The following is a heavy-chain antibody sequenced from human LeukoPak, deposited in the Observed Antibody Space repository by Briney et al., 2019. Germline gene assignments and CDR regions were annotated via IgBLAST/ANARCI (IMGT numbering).Heavy chain of an antibody. CDR2: IYYSGST. Sequence: PSETLSLTCTVSGGSISSYYWSWIRQPPGKGLEWIGYIYYSGSTNYNPSLKSRVTISVDTSKNQFYLKLSSVTAADTFVYHSEEGIRDCSGGSCYSVIDYWGQGTLVTVSS. V-gene: IGHV4-59*01. J-gene: IGHJ4*02. CDR3: EEGIRDCSGGSCYSVIDY. D-gene: IGHD2-15*01. CDR1: GGSISSYY.